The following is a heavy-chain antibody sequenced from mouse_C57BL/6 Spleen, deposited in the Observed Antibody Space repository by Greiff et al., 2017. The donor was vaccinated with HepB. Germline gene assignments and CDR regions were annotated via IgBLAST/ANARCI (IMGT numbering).Heavy chain of an antibody. Sequence: EVQLQQSGPELVKPGASVKISCKASGYTFTDYYMNWVKQSHGKSLEWIGDINPNNGGTSYNQKFKGKATLTVDKSSSTAYMELRSLTSEDSAVYYCARRDYYGSSPLYAMDYWGQGTSVTVSS. CDR2: INPNNGGT. J-gene: IGHJ4*01. CDR1: GYTFTDYY. V-gene: IGHV1-26*01. D-gene: IGHD1-1*01. CDR3: ARRDYYGSSPLYAMDY.